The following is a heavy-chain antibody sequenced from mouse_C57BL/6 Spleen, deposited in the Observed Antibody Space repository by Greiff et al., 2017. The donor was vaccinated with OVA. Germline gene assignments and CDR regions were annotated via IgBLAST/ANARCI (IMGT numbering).Heavy chain of an antibody. Sequence: VQLQQSGAELVKPGASVKLSCTASGFNIKDYYMHWVKQRTEQGLEWIGRIDPEDGESKYAPKFPGKANRNADTSSNTAYLQLSSLTSEDTAVYYCASQGNYGYFDVWGTGTTVTVAS. V-gene: IGHV14-2*01. D-gene: IGHD2-1*01. CDR2: IDPEDGES. J-gene: IGHJ1*03. CDR3: ASQGNYGYFDV. CDR1: GFNIKDYY.